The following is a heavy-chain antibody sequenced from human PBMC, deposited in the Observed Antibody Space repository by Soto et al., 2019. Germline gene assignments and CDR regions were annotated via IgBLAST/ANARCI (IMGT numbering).Heavy chain of an antibody. CDR2: IYYSGST. CDR1: GDSISSSSYL. CDR3: ARHGGPSRTGTGFHY. Sequence: SETLSLTYTVSGDSISSSSYLWGWIRQPPGKGLEWIGSIYYSGSTYHHPSLKTRVTISVDTSKNQFSLKLSSVTAADTAVYYCARHGGPSRTGTGFHYWGQGTLVTVSS. J-gene: IGHJ4*02. V-gene: IGHV4-39*01. D-gene: IGHD1-1*01.